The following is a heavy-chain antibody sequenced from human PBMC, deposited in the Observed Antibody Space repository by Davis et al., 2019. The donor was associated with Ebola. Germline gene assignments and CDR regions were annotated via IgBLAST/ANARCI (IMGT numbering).Heavy chain of an antibody. J-gene: IGHJ6*03. CDR2: ISYDGSNK. D-gene: IGHD3-3*01. CDR3: ARDTYDFWSGYISYYYYYMDV. CDR1: GFTFSSYA. Sequence: GESLKISCAASGFTFSSYAMHWVRQAPGKGLEWVAVISYDGSNKYYADSVKGRFTISRDNSKNTLYLQMNSLRAEDTAVYYCARDTYDFWSGYISYYYYYMDVWGKGTTVTVSS. V-gene: IGHV3-30-3*01.